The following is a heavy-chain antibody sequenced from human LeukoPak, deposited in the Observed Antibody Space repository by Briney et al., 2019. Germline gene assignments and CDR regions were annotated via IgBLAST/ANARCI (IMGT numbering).Heavy chain of an antibody. CDR2: INPNSGGT. D-gene: IGHD2-2*01. J-gene: IGHJ6*02. Sequence: ASVKVSCKAPGYTFTGYYMHWVRQAPGQGLEWMGWINPNSGGTNYAQKFQGRVTMTRDTSIGTAYMELSRLRSDDTAVYYCARDGPSTCTSCFNYGMDVWGQGTTVTVSS. CDR1: GYTFTGYY. V-gene: IGHV1-2*02. CDR3: ARDGPSTCTSCFNYGMDV.